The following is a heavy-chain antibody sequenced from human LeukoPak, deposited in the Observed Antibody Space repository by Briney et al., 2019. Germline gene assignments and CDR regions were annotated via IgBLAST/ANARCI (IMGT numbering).Heavy chain of an antibody. CDR2: IIPIFGTA. CDR1: GYTFTSYG. Sequence: SVKVSCKASGYTFTSYGISWVRQAPGQGLEWMGGIIPIFGTANYAQKFQGRVTITADKSTSTAYMELSSLRSEDTAVYYCARVIRPYYYDSSGYCGGLDYWGQGTLVTVSS. J-gene: IGHJ4*02. CDR3: ARVIRPYYYDSSGYCGGLDY. V-gene: IGHV1-69*06. D-gene: IGHD3-22*01.